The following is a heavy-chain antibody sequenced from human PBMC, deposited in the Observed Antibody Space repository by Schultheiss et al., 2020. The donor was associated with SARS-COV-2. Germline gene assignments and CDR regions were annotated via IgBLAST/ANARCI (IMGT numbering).Heavy chain of an antibody. J-gene: IGHJ5*02. CDR2: ISSRGDSI. CDR3: VRWSGSGDYHDNWFDP. Sequence: ETLSLTCTVSGGSISSSSYYWGWIRQPPGKGLEWVSTISSRGDSIYYADSVKGRFTISRDNSKNTLYMQMSSLTGDDTAMYYCVRWSGSGDYHDNWFDPWGQGTLVTVSS. D-gene: IGHD3-22*01. V-gene: IGHV3-23*01. CDR1: GGSISSSSYY.